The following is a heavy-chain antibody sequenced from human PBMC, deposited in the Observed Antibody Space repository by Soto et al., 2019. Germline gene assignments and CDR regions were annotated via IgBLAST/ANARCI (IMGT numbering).Heavy chain of an antibody. J-gene: IGHJ3*02. V-gene: IGHV1-18*01. CDR1: GYTFDSYG. Sequence: QVQLVQSGAEVKKPGASVKVSCEASGYTFDSYGISWVRQAPGLGLECMGWINPYDGDTNYAPHLRCRATLTTDASTNTVYMELRSLRSDDTAIYYCARVCYYCVNSGHSYSGTDTLDIWGQGTMVTVSS. CDR3: ARVCYYCVNSGHSYSGTDTLDI. CDR2: INPYDGDT. D-gene: IGHD3-22*01.